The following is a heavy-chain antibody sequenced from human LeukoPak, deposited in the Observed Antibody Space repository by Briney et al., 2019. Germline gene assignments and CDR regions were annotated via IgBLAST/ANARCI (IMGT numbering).Heavy chain of an antibody. D-gene: IGHD3-22*01. J-gene: IGHJ4*02. Sequence: SVKVSCKASGGTFSSYAISWVRQAPGQGLEWMGRIIPILGIANYAQKFQGRVTITADKSTSTAYMELSSPRSEDTAVYYCAREPRPYYYDSSGYYYPFDYWGQGTLVTVSS. CDR1: GGTFSSYA. CDR3: AREPRPYYYDSSGYYYPFDY. CDR2: IIPILGIA. V-gene: IGHV1-69*04.